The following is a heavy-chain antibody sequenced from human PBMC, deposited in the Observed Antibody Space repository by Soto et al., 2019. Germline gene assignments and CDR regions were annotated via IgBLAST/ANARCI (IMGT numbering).Heavy chain of an antibody. Sequence: GESLKISCQGSGYSFASYWIGWVRQMPGKDLGWMGIIYPGDSDTRYSPSFQGQVTISADKSLRTAYLQWTSLEASDTALYYCARTRSFTLGFYYDGMDVWGQGTTVT. D-gene: IGHD6-6*01. V-gene: IGHV5-51*01. CDR3: ARTRSFTLGFYYDGMDV. CDR2: IYPGDSDT. CDR1: GYSFASYW. J-gene: IGHJ6*02.